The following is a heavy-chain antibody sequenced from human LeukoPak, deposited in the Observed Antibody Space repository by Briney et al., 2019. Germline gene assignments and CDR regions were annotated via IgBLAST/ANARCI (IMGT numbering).Heavy chain of an antibody. J-gene: IGHJ4*02. Sequence: GGSLRLSCAASGFTFSSYSMNWVRQAPGKGLEWVSYISSSSSTIYYADSVKGRFTISRDNAKNSLYLQMNSLRAEDTAVYYCATWFRAASSTTDDYWGQGTLVTVSS. D-gene: IGHD2-2*01. V-gene: IGHV3-48*01. CDR1: GFTFSSYS. CDR3: ATWFRAASSTTDDY. CDR2: ISSSSSTI.